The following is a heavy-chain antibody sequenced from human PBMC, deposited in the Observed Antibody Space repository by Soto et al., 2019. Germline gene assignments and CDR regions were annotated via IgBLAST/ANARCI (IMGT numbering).Heavy chain of an antibody. CDR1: GFTLSDFD. CDR2: TRTDGGGT. D-gene: IGHD2-21*01. V-gene: IGHV3-23*01. CDR3: VKDRRGGEYPAFDL. J-gene: IGHJ3*01. Sequence: EVQLLESGGGLVQPGGSVRLSCAASGFTLSDFDMGWVRQAPGKGLEWISLTRTDGGGTYYAYSVEGRLTVSRDTSTNTLYLQMNNLRGEDTARYYCVKDRRGGEYPAFDLWGQGTMFTVSS.